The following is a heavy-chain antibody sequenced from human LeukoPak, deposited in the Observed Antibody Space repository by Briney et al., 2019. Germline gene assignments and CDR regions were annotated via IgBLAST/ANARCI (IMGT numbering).Heavy chain of an antibody. CDR2: IYYSGST. CDR3: ARQSRITIFGVVIWFDP. V-gene: IGHV4-39*01. CDR1: GGSISSTSYY. J-gene: IGHJ5*02. Sequence: SETLSLACTVSGGSISSTSYYWDWIRQPPGKGLEWIGSIYYSGSTYYNPSLKSRVTISVDTSKNQFSLKLSSVTAADTAVYYCARQSRITIFGVVIWFDPWGQGTLVTVSS. D-gene: IGHD3-3*01.